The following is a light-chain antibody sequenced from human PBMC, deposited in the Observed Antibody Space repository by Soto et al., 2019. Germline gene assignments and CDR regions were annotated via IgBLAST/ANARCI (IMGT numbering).Light chain of an antibody. CDR2: DDN. CDR1: SIGSKS. J-gene: IGLJ3*02. Sequence: SYELTQPPSVSVAPGQTATITCGRKSIGSKSVHWYQQRPGQAPVLVVSDDNNRPSGIPERFSGSNSGNTATLTISRIEAGDEADYYCQVWDNSRGVFGGGTKVTVL. V-gene: IGLV3-21*02. CDR3: QVWDNSRGV.